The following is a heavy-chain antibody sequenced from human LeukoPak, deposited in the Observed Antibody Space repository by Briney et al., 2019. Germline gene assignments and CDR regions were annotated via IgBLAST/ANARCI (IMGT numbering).Heavy chain of an antibody. CDR3: ARGVTQ. D-gene: IGHD2-21*02. J-gene: IGHJ4*02. V-gene: IGHV4-59*01. CDR2: IYYTGST. Sequence: SETLSLTCTVSGGSISSYYWSWIRQPPGKGLEWIGYIYYTGSTSYNPSLQSRLTTSIDTSKTQFSLRLTSVTAADTAVYFCARGVTQWGQGTLVTVSS. CDR1: GGSISSYY.